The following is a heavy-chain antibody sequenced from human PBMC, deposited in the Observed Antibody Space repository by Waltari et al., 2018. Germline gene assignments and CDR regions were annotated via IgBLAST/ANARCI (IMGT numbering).Heavy chain of an antibody. CDR2: ISAYNGNT. V-gene: IGHV1-18*01. Sequence: QVQLVQSGAEVREPGASVKVSCQDSGYTFSRYGISWVRQAPGQGLEWMGWISAYNGNTNFAQKLQGRVTMTTDTYTSTAYMELRSLRSDDTAVYYCARDAHLYYYDSSGYLGDYWGQGTLVTVSS. J-gene: IGHJ4*02. CDR3: ARDAHLYYYDSSGYLGDY. CDR1: GYTFSRYG. D-gene: IGHD3-22*01.